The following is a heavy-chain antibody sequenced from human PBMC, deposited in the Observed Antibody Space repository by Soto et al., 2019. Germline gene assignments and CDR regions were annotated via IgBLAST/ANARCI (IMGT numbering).Heavy chain of an antibody. J-gene: IGHJ3*02. CDR1: GGSISSGGYY. CDR2: IYYSGST. D-gene: IGHD3-10*01. V-gene: IGHV4-31*02. CDR3: ARGEAPGGFGMGAFDI. Sequence: SETLSLTCTVSGGSISSGGYYWSWIRQHPGKGLEWIGYIYYSGSTYYNPSLKSRVTISVDTSKNQFSLKLSSVTAADTAVYYCARGEAPGGFGMGAFDIWGQGTMVTVSS.